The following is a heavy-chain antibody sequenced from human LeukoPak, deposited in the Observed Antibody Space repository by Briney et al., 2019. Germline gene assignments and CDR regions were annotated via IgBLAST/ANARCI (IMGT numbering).Heavy chain of an antibody. CDR1: GFTFDDYD. V-gene: IGHV3-20*04. CDR2: INWNGGST. Sequence: GGSLRLSCAASGFTFDDYDMSWVRQVPGKGLEWVSGINWNGGSTGYADSVKGRFTISRDNAKNSLYPQMNSLRAEDTALYYCARDSAVAGIDYWGQGTLVTVSS. D-gene: IGHD6-19*01. CDR3: ARDSAVAGIDY. J-gene: IGHJ4*02.